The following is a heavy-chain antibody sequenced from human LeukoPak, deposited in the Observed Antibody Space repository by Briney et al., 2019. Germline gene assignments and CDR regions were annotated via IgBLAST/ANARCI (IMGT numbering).Heavy chain of an antibody. J-gene: IGHJ4*02. Sequence: SGGSLRLSCAASGFTFTTAWMSWVRQAPGKGLEWISLIFTDDTTNYADSVKGRFTISRDNARNSLYLQMNSLRAEDTAVYYCARGTFLRYWGQGTLVTVSS. CDR1: GFTFTTAW. CDR2: IFTDDTT. CDR3: ARGTFLRY. V-gene: IGHV3-66*01. D-gene: IGHD2/OR15-2a*01.